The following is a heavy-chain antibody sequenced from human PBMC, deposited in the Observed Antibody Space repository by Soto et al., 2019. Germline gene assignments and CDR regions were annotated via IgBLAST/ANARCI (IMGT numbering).Heavy chain of an antibody. J-gene: IGHJ2*01. CDR2: IYSGGST. CDR1: GFTVSSNY. CDR3: ARVTYLYYGDWGTVDSPPSDWYFDL. V-gene: IGHV3-53*04. Sequence: EVQLVESGGGLVQPGGSLRLSCAASGFTVSSNYMSWVRQAPGKGLEWVSGIYSGGSTYYADSVKGRFTISRHNSKNTLYLQMNSLRAGDTAVYYCARVTYLYYGDWGTVDSPPSDWYFDLWGRGTLVTVSS. D-gene: IGHD4-17*01.